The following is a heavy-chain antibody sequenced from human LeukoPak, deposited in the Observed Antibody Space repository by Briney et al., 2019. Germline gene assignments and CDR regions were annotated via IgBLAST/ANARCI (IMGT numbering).Heavy chain of an antibody. Sequence: PSQTLSLTCTVSGDSISDDGYYWRWIRQRPGKGLEWNGHIYYGGTTEYNPSLDSRITISVARSKTQFSLELNSVTAAATAVYYCARGGATVTDYWGQGNLVTVSS. V-gene: IGHV4-31*03. D-gene: IGHD4-17*01. CDR1: GDSISDDGYY. J-gene: IGHJ4*02. CDR3: ARGGATVTDY. CDR2: IYYGGTT.